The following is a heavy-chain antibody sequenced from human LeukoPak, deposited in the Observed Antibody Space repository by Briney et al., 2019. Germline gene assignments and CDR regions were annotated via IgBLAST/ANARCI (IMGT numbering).Heavy chain of an antibody. V-gene: IGHV3-7*03. D-gene: IGHD1-26*01. Sequence: SGGSLRLSCAASGFTFSSYWMNWARQAPGKGLEWVASINHNGNVNYYVDSVKGRFTISRDNAKNSLYLQMSNLRAEDTAVYYCAREVGIRGHFDYWGRGTPVTVSS. J-gene: IGHJ4*02. CDR1: GFTFSSYW. CDR2: INHNGNVN. CDR3: AREVGIRGHFDY.